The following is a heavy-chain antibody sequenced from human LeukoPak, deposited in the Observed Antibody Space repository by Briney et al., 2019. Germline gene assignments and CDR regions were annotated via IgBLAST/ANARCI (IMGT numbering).Heavy chain of an antibody. Sequence: ASVKVSCKASGGTFSSYAISWVRQAPGQRLEWMGWINAGNGNTKYSQKFQGRVTITRDTSASTAYMELSSLRSEDTAVYYCARDEPFDPWGQGTLVTVSS. J-gene: IGHJ5*02. V-gene: IGHV1-3*01. D-gene: IGHD1-14*01. CDR1: GGTFSSYA. CDR3: ARDEPFDP. CDR2: INAGNGNT.